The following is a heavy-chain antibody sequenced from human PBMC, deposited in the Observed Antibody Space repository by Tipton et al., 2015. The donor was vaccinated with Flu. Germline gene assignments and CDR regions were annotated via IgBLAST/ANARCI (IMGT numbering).Heavy chain of an antibody. Sequence: TLSLTCVVYGESFRGSYWSWIRQPPGKGLEWIGEIDHSGSTNNNPSLKSRVTISKDSSKKQFSLNLISMTAADTAVYYCARDPVMTTVTPHHYYGMDIWGQGTTVTVSS. CDR1: GESFRGSY. D-gene: IGHD4-17*01. J-gene: IGHJ6*02. CDR3: ARDPVMTTVTPHHYYGMDI. CDR2: IDHSGST. V-gene: IGHV4-34*01.